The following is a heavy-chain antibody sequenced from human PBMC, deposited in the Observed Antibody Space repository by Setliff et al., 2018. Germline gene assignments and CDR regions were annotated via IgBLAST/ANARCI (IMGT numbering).Heavy chain of an antibody. D-gene: IGHD1-26*01. V-gene: IGHV1-69*05. CDR2: IVPIFGTP. J-gene: IGHJ3*01. Sequence: ASVKVSCKASGYTFTSYGISWVRQAPGQGLEWMGTIVPIFGTPNYAQKFQGRVTITTDESTSTAYMELSSLRSEDTAVYYCARDVSGSEGSWGQGTMVTVSS. CDR3: ARDVSGSEGS. CDR1: GYTFTSYG.